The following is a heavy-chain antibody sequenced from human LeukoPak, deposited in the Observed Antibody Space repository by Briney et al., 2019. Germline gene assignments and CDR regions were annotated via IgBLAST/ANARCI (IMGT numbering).Heavy chain of an antibody. D-gene: IGHD4-17*01. CDR3: AKDASTVTLHADY. J-gene: IGHJ4*02. Sequence: GSLRLSCAASGFTFSSFGMHWVRQAPGKGLEWVAVLSYDGSNSFYADSVKGRFTISRDNSKNTLYLQMNSLRPEDTAVYYCAKDASTVTLHADYWGQGTLVTVSS. CDR2: LSYDGSNS. V-gene: IGHV3-30*18. CDR1: GFTFSSFG.